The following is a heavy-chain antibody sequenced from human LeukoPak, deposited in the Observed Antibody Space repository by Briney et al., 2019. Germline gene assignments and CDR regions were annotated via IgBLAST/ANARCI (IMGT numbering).Heavy chain of an antibody. V-gene: IGHV3-66*01. J-gene: IGHJ4*02. Sequence: PGGSLRLSCAASGFAVSSNYMSWVRQAPGKWLEWVAVIYSGGSTNYADSVKGRFTISRDNSKNTLYLLMNSLRAEDTAVYYCAIRKSGNAIDYWGQGTLVTVSS. CDR2: IYSGGST. CDR1: GFAVSSNY. D-gene: IGHD5-12*01. CDR3: AIRKSGNAIDY.